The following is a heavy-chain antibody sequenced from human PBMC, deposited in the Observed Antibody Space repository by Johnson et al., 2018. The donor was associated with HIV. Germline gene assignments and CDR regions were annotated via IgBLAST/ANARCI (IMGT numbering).Heavy chain of an antibody. CDR1: GFTFSDYY. CDR3: ARDRPSGSYYVDAFDI. V-gene: IGHV3-11*04. CDR2: ISSSGSIM. D-gene: IGHD1-26*01. Sequence: QVQLVESGGGLVKPGGSLRLSCAASGFTFSDYYMSWIRQAPGKGLEWVSYISSSGSIMYYVDSVKGRFTISRDNSKNTLYLQMNSLRAEDTAVYYCARDRPSGSYYVDAFDIWGQGTMVTVSS. J-gene: IGHJ3*02.